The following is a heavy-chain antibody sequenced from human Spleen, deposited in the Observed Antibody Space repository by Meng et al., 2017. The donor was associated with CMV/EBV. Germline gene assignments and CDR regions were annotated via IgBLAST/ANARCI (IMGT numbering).Heavy chain of an antibody. CDR1: GFTFSDYY. Sequence: GGSLRLSCAASGFTFSDYYMSWIRQAPGKGLEWVSYISAGGSTMYYADSVKGRFTISRDNAKNSLYLQMNSLRVEDTAVYYCARDRRHYDDNSGYGSLDYWGQGTLVTVSS. CDR2: ISAGGSTM. D-gene: IGHD3-22*01. J-gene: IGHJ4*02. V-gene: IGHV3-11*04. CDR3: ARDRRHYDDNSGYGSLDY.